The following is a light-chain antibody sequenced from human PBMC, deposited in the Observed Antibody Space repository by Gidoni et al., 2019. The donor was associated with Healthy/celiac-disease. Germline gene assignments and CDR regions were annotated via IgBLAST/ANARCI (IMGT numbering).Light chain of an antibody. CDR1: QDISNY. Sequence: DIQMPQSRSSLSASVGDRVTITCQASQDISNYLNWYQQKPGQAPKLLSYDACNLETGVPSRFSGSGSGTDFTFTISSLQPADIATYYCQLYDNLPPVTCGPGTKVDIK. V-gene: IGKV1-33*01. CDR2: DAC. J-gene: IGKJ3*01. CDR3: QLYDNLPPVT.